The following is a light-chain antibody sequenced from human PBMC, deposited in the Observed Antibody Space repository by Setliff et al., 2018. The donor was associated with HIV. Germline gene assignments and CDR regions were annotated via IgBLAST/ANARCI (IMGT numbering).Light chain of an antibody. CDR3: SSYTTSSTLVV. V-gene: IGLV2-14*01. CDR1: NSDVGDYNY. J-gene: IGLJ2*01. Sequence: HSALTQPASVSGSPGQSITISCTGTNSDVGDYNYVSWYQHHPGKAPKLMIYEVSNRPPEVSNRFSGSKSGNTASLTISGLQAEDEADYYCSSYTTSSTLVVFAGGTK. CDR2: EVS.